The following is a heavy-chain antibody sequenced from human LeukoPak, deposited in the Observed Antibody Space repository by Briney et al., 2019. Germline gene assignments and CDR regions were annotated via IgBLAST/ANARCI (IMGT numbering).Heavy chain of an antibody. J-gene: IGHJ4*02. D-gene: IGHD1-26*01. CDR3: AKAASGSYLYYFTT. CDR1: GLTFSSYA. CDR2: ISYSGGST. Sequence: TGGSLRLSCAASGLTFSSYAMNWVRQAPGKGLEWVSTISYSGGSTYYVDSVKGRFTISRDNSENTLYLQLNSLRAEDTAVYYCAKAASGSYLYYFTTGTREPWSPSPQ. V-gene: IGHV3-23*01.